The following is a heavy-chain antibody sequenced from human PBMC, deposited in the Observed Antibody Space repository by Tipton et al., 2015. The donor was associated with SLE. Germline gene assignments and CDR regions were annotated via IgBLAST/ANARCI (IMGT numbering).Heavy chain of an antibody. D-gene: IGHD6-13*01. V-gene: IGHV4-31*03. Sequence: TLSLTCTVSGGSISSGGYYWSWIRQHPGKGLEWIGYIYYSGSTYYNPSLKSRVTISVDTSKNQFSLKLNSVTAADTVVYYCAREWQQLWYFDLWGRGTLVTVSS. J-gene: IGHJ2*01. CDR3: AREWQQLWYFDL. CDR1: GGSISSGGYY. CDR2: IYYSGST.